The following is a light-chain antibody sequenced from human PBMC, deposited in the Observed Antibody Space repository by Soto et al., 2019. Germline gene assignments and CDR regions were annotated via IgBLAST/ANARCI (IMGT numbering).Light chain of an antibody. Sequence: EIVMTQSPVTLSVSPGERATLSCRARRSVSTNLAWYQQKPGQAPRLLIYGASTRATGIPARFSGSGSGTEFALTISSLQSEDFAVYYCQQYNNWPPEYTFGQGTKLEIK. CDR1: RSVSTN. CDR3: QQYNNWPPEYT. V-gene: IGKV3-15*01. J-gene: IGKJ2*01. CDR2: GAS.